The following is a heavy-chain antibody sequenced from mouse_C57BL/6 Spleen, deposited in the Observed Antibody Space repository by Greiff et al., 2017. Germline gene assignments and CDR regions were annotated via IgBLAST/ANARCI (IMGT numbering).Heavy chain of an antibody. J-gene: IGHJ2*01. D-gene: IGHD1-3*01. CDR1: GYAFSSYW. V-gene: IGHV1-80*01. CDR3: AREELDLYFDY. Sequence: LVESGAELVKPGASVKISCKASGYAFSSYWMNWVKQRPGKGLEWIGQIYPGDGDTNYNGKFKGKATLTADKSSSTAYMQLSSLTSEDSAVYFCAREELDLYFDYGGQGTTLTVSS. CDR2: IYPGDGDT.